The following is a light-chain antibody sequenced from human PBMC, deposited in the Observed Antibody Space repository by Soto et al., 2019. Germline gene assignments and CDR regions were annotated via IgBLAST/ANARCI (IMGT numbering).Light chain of an antibody. Sequence: DIQMTKPPSSMRRCVGDRVTITCRASQGISNYLAWFQQKPGKVPKRLIYAASSLQSGVPSRFSGSGSGTEFTLTISILQPEDFATYYCLEHNSYPWTFGQGTKVDIK. J-gene: IGKJ1*01. V-gene: IGKV1-17*03. CDR2: AAS. CDR1: QGISNY. CDR3: LEHNSYPWT.